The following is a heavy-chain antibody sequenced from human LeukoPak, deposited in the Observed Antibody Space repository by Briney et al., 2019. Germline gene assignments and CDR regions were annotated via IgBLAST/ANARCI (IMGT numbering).Heavy chain of an antibody. J-gene: IGHJ4*02. CDR3: ARCYYDGSGFYYYFGY. V-gene: IGHV3-53*01. CDR2: IYSGGNT. CDR1: GFSVSNYY. Sequence: GGSLRLSCAASGFSVSNYYMSWDRQAPGKGLEWVSVIYSGGNTYYTDSVKGRFTISRDNPKNTVFLQMGSLRGEDTAVYYCARCYYDGSGFYYYFGYWGQGTLVTVSS. D-gene: IGHD3-22*01.